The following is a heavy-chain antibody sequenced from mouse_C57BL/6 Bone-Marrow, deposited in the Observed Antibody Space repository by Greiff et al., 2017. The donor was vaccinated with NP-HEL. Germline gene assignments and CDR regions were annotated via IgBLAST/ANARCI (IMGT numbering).Heavy chain of an antibody. Sequence: VQLQQSGAELVRPGASVKLSCTASGFNIKDDYMHWVKQRPEQGLEWIGWIDPENGDTEYASKFQGKATITADTSSNTAYLQLSSLTSEDTAVYYCTTNGYDVGYFDYWGQGTTLTVSS. J-gene: IGHJ2*01. CDR3: TTNGYDVGYFDY. D-gene: IGHD2-2*01. V-gene: IGHV14-4*01. CDR1: GFNIKDDY. CDR2: IDPENGDT.